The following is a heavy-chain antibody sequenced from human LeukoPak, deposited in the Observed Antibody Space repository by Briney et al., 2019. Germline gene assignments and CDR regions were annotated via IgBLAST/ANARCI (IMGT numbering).Heavy chain of an antibody. CDR2: IIPILVIA. Sequence: SVKVACKASGGTFSSYTISWVRQAPGKGLEWMGRIIPILVIANYAQKFQGRVTITTDESTSTAYMELSSLRSEDTAVYYCASGGRFLEWLFDYWGQGTLVTVSS. D-gene: IGHD3-3*01. J-gene: IGHJ4*02. V-gene: IGHV1-69*02. CDR1: GGTFSSYT. CDR3: ASGGRFLEWLFDY.